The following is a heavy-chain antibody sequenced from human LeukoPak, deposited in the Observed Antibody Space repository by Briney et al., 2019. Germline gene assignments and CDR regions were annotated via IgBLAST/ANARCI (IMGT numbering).Heavy chain of an antibody. CDR2: IYHSGST. CDR1: GYSISSGYY. D-gene: IGHD3-10*01. V-gene: IGHV4-38-2*02. J-gene: IGHJ4*02. Sequence: SETLSLTCTVSGYSISSGYYWGWIRQPPGKGLEWIGSIYHSGSTYYKPSLKSRVTISVDTSKNQFSLKLSSVTAADTAVYYCARDRYYDSGSYYNWGQGTLVTVSS. CDR3: ARDRYYDSGSYYN.